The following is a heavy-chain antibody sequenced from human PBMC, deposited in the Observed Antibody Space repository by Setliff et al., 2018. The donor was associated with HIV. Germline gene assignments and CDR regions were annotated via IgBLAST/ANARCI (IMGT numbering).Heavy chain of an antibody. J-gene: IGHJ4*02. Sequence: PGGSLRLSCATSGLTFSPYAIHWVRQAPGMGLEWVAMIWADEITKFYADSVKGRFTISRDNSRNTMYLQMNTLRVEDTAVYYCARDPPGSGFHLDYWGQGTPVTVSS. CDR1: GLTFSPYA. D-gene: IGHD5-12*01. V-gene: IGHV3-33*01. CDR2: IWADEITK. CDR3: ARDPPGSGFHLDY.